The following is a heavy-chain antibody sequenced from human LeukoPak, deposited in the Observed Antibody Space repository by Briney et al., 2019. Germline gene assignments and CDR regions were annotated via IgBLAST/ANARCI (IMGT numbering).Heavy chain of an antibody. Sequence: PGGSLRLSCAASGFTFSSYAMSWGRQAPGKGLEWVSAISGSGGSTYYADSVKGRFTISRDNSKNTLYLQMNSLRAEDTAVYYCAKDRGSSWYPGWFDPWGQGTLVTVSS. CDR2: ISGSGGST. J-gene: IGHJ5*02. D-gene: IGHD6-13*01. CDR3: AKDRGSSWYPGWFDP. CDR1: GFTFSSYA. V-gene: IGHV3-23*01.